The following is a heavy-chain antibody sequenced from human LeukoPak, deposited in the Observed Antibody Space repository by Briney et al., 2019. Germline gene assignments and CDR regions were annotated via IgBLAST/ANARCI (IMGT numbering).Heavy chain of an antibody. CDR1: GGTFSSYA. CDR2: IIPIFGTA. D-gene: IGHD3-10*01. Sequence: EASVKVSCKASGGTFSSYAISWVRQAPGQGLEWMGGIIPIFGTANYAQKFQGRVTITADESTSTAYMELSSLRSEDTAVYYCARSITMVRGAHENSYYYYYMDVWGKGTTVTISS. CDR3: ARSITMVRGAHENSYYYYYMDV. V-gene: IGHV1-69*13. J-gene: IGHJ6*03.